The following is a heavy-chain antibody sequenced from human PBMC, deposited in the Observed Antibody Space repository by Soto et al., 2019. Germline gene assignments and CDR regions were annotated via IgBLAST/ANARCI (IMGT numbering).Heavy chain of an antibody. Sequence: ASVKVSCKASGYTFTGYAMHWVRQAPGQRLEWMGWINAGNGNTKYSQKFQGRVTITRDTSASTAYMELSSLRSEDTAVYYCAREKYSAYVIFDFWCQGTLVTVSS. V-gene: IGHV1-3*01. D-gene: IGHD5-12*01. CDR2: INAGNGNT. CDR1: GYTFTGYA. J-gene: IGHJ4*02. CDR3: AREKYSAYVIFDF.